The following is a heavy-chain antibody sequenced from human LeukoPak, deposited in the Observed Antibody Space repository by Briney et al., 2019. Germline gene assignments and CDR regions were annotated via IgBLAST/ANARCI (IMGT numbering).Heavy chain of an antibody. Sequence: GGSLRLSCVASRLSISGQWMNWVRQAPGQGLEWVANIKHDGSEEYYVDSVKGRFTISGDDGRNSVSLQMNSVRAEDTAVYYCGYTNNFYHWGQGTLVVVSS. V-gene: IGHV3-7*01. CDR2: IKHDGSEE. CDR3: GYTNNFYH. D-gene: IGHD3-16*02. J-gene: IGHJ4*02. CDR1: RLSISGQW.